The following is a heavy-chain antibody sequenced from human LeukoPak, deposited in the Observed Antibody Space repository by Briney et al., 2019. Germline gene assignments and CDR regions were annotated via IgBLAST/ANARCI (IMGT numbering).Heavy chain of an antibody. V-gene: IGHV1-69*13. CDR1: GGTFTSYA. CDR2: IIPISGTT. D-gene: IGHD1-26*01. CDR3: ARTLRLGGNWFDP. J-gene: IGHJ5*02. Sequence: ASVKVSCKTSGGTFTSYAITWVRQAPGQGLEWMGKIIPISGTTNYAQKFQGRVTFTADESTSTAYMELSSLRSEDTALYYCARTLRLGGNWFDPWGQGTLVTVSS.